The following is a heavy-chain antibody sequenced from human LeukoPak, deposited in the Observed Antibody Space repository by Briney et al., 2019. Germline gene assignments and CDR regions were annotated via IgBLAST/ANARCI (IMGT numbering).Heavy chain of an antibody. CDR3: AREGGSSSSVYYYYYMDV. Sequence: GGSLRLSCAASGFTFSSYAMHWVRQAPGKGLEWVAVISYDGSNKYYADSVKGRFTISRDNSKNTLYLQMYSLRAEDTAVYYCAREGGSSSSVYYYYYMDVWGKGTTVTVSS. CDR2: ISYDGSNK. V-gene: IGHV3-30*01. J-gene: IGHJ6*03. CDR1: GFTFSSYA. D-gene: IGHD6-6*01.